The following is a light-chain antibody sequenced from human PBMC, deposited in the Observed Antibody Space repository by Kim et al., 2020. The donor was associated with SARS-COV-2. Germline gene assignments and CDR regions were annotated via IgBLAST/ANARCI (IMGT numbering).Light chain of an antibody. CDR2: RDS. CDR3: QVWARITEV. CDR1: NMGGKY. Sequence: SYELTQPLSVSVSLGQTARISCCGNNMGGKYAPWYQQKPGQAPVLVIYRDSNRPSGIPERFSGSNSGNTATLTISRTQLTVEAASVCQVWARITEVF. V-gene: IGLV3-9*01. J-gene: IGLJ3*02.